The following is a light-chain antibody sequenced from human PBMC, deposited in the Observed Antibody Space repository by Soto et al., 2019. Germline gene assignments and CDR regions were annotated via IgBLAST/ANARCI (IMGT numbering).Light chain of an antibody. J-gene: IGKJ2*01. Sequence: DIQMTQSPSSLSASVGDRVTITCRASRSISSYLNWYQQKPGKAPKLLIYAASSLQSGVPSRFSGSGSGTDFTLTISSLQPEDFSTYYCQQSYRTPPTFGQGTKLDIK. CDR1: RSISSY. CDR3: QQSYRTPPT. V-gene: IGKV1-39*01. CDR2: AAS.